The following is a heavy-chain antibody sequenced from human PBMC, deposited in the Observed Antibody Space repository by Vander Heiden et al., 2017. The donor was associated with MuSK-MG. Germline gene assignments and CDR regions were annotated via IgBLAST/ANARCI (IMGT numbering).Heavy chain of an antibody. V-gene: IGHV3-23*01. J-gene: IGHJ3*02. D-gene: IGHD1-1*01. CDR1: GFAFSNYG. CDR2: ISDSGVGK. CDR3: AKGRRRSRYLGFDI. Sequence: EVQLLESGGGLVQPGGSLRLSCAASGFAFSNYGMSWVRQAPAKGLEWVSGISDSGVGKYYADAGKGRFTISRDDSKNTVYLQMNSLRAEDTALYYCAKGRRRSRYLGFDIWGQGKMVTVSA.